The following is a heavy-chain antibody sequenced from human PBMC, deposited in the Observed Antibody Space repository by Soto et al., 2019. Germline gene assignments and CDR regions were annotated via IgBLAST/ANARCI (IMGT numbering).Heavy chain of an antibody. CDR3: ARERVAAGRGLDF. J-gene: IGHJ4*02. CDR2: IYYSGST. V-gene: IGHV4-31*03. D-gene: IGHD6-13*01. CDR1: GGSIISGGYY. Sequence: SSETLSLTCTVSGGSIISGGYYWSLIRQHPGKGLEWIGYIYYSGSTYYNPSLKSRVTISVDTSKNQFPLKLSSVTAADTAVYYCARERVAAGRGLDFWGQGTLVTVS.